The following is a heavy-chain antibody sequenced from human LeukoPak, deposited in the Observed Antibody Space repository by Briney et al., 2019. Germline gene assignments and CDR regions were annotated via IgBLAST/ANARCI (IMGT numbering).Heavy chain of an antibody. CDR3: AKDRGLGFSSTSCYDY. J-gene: IGHJ4*02. CDR2: ISGSGGYT. CDR1: GFTFSNYA. D-gene: IGHD2-2*01. V-gene: IGHV3-23*01. Sequence: PGGSLRLSCAASGFTFSNYAMSWVRQAPGKGLEWVSAISGSGGYTYYADSVKGRFTISRDNSKNTLYLQMNSLRAEDTAVYYCAKDRGLGFSSTSCYDYWGQGTLVTVSS.